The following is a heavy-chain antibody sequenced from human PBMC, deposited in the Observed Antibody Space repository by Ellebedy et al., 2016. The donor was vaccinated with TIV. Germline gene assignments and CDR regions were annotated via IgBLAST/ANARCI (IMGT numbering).Heavy chain of an antibody. CDR3: ARDEVVGGYSYGLDS. CDR2: IPYTGST. Sequence: MPSETLSLTCTVSGDSIRSYYWSWIRQPPGKGLEWIGYIPYTGSTHYNPSLRSRVTISADTFKNQFSLRLISVTDADTAVYYCARDEVVGGYSYGLDSWGQGTLVTVSS. CDR1: GDSIRSYY. V-gene: IGHV4-59*01. D-gene: IGHD5-18*01. J-gene: IGHJ4*02.